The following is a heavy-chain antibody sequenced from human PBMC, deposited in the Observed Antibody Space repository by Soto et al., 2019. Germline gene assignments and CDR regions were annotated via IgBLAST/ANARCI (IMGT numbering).Heavy chain of an antibody. Sequence: PCETLSLTCTVSGGSISSGGYYWSWIRQHPGKGLEWIGYIHYSGSTYYNPSLKSRVTISVDTSKNQFSLKLSSVTAADTAVYYCARAQRDTRTFLDYCGPGTLVSVSS. D-gene: IGHD5-18*01. CDR2: IHYSGST. J-gene: IGHJ4*02. CDR3: ARAQRDTRTFLDY. V-gene: IGHV4-31*03. CDR1: GGSISSGGYY.